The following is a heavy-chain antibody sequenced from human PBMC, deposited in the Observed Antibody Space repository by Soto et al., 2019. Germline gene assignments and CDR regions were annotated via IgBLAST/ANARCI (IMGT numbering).Heavy chain of an antibody. CDR3: AKYSRNSGGYRVRPYYYYYFMDV. CDR2: ISQSGGTT. V-gene: IGHV3-23*01. D-gene: IGHD3-10*01. J-gene: IGHJ6*03. CDR1: GFTFGSYA. Sequence: VQLLESGGGLVQPGGSLRVSCAASGFTFGSYAMSWVRQAPGKGLEWVSTISQSGGTTYYADSVKGRFTLSRDNSKNTLYLQMNSLRAEDTAVYYCAKYSRNSGGYRVRPYYYYYFMDVWGKGTTVTVSS.